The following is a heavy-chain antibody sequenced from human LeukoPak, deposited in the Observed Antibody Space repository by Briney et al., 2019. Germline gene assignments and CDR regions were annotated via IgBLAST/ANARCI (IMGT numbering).Heavy chain of an antibody. CDR1: GYTFTSYY. J-gene: IGHJ5*02. CDR2: INPSGGST. Sequence: ASVKVSCKASGYTFTSYYMHWVRQAPGQGLEWMGIINPSGGSTSYAQKFQGRVTMTRDMSTSTVYMELSSLRSEDTAVYYCARAGITMVRGVIIRSKYNWFDPWGQGTLVTVSS. CDR3: ARAGITMVRGVIIRSKYNWFDP. D-gene: IGHD3-10*01. V-gene: IGHV1-46*01.